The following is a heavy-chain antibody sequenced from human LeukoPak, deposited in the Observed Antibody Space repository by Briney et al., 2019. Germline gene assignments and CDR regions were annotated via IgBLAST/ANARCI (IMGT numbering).Heavy chain of an antibody. V-gene: IGHV3-74*01. Sequence: GGSLRLSCAASGFTLSSYLMHWVRQAPGEGPGWVSRINEDGRSTTYADSLKGRFTISRDNAKNTVFLQMTSLRDEDTAVYYCTRGGLTGQMAAFDYWGQGALVTVSS. CDR2: INEDGRST. D-gene: IGHD3-9*01. CDR1: GFTLSSYL. CDR3: TRGGLTGQMAAFDY. J-gene: IGHJ4*02.